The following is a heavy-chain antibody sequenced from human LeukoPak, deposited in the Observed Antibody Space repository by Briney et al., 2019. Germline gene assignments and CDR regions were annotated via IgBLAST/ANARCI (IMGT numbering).Heavy chain of an antibody. Sequence: SQTLSLTCTVSGGSISSGDYYWSWIRQPPGKGLEWIGYIYYSGSTYYNPSLKSRVTISVDTSKNQFSLKLSSVTAADTAVYYCARRISATGHFDYWGQGTLVTVSS. D-gene: IGHD2/OR15-2a*01. J-gene: IGHJ4*02. CDR1: GGSISSGDYY. V-gene: IGHV4-30-4*08. CDR3: ARRISATGHFDY. CDR2: IYYSGST.